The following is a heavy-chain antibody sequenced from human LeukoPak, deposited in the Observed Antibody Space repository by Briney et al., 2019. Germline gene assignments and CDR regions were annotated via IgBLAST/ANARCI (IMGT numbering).Heavy chain of an antibody. CDR2: IYYSGST. CDR3: ARDLRRQQLAFDY. Sequence: ASETLSLTCTVSGGSISSHYWSWIQQPPGKGLEWIGYIYYSGSTNYNPSLKSRVTISVDTSKNQFSLKLSSVTAADTAVYYCARDLRRQQLAFDYWGQGTLVTVSS. CDR1: GGSISSHY. V-gene: IGHV4-59*11. J-gene: IGHJ4*02. D-gene: IGHD6-6*01.